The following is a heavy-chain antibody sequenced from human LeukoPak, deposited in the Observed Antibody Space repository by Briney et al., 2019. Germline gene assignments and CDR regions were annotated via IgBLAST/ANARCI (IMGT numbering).Heavy chain of an antibody. J-gene: IGHJ4*02. V-gene: IGHV3-21*01. D-gene: IGHD6-13*01. CDR3: ARGEAAAGHFDY. CDR2: ISNTSTYI. CDR1: GFTFSRYS. Sequence: GGSLRLSCAASGFTFSRYSMNWVRQAPGKGLEWVASISNTSTYIYYADSVKGRFTISRDNAKNSLNLQMNSLRAEDTAVYYCARGEAAAGHFDYWGQGILVTVSS.